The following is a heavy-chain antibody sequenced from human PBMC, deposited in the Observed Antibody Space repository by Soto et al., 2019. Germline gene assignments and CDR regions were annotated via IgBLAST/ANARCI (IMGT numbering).Heavy chain of an antibody. V-gene: IGHV4-30-2*01. Sequence: QLQLQESGSGLVKPSQTLSLTCAVSGGSISSGGYSWSWIRQPPGKGLEWIGYIYHSGSTYYNPSPQTRVTTAVYRSKNQSPMKLSSVTAADTAVDYCARVPDRCGQGTLVTVSS. CDR3: ARVPDR. D-gene: IGHD2-2*01. CDR1: GGSISSGGYS. J-gene: IGHJ5*02. CDR2: IYHSGST.